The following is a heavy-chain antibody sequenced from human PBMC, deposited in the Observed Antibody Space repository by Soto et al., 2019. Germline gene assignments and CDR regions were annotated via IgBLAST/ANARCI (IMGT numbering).Heavy chain of an antibody. CDR1: GFTFSNAW. CDR3: TTAGGYYYYYYGMDV. V-gene: IGHV3-15*01. CDR2: IKSKTDGGTT. D-gene: IGHD6-25*01. Sequence: PGGSLRLSCAASGFTFSNAWMSWVRQAPGKGLEWVGRIKSKTDGGTTDYAAPVKGRFTISRDDSKNTLYLQMNSLKTEDTAVYYCTTAGGYYYYYYGMDVWGQGTTVTVSS. J-gene: IGHJ6*02.